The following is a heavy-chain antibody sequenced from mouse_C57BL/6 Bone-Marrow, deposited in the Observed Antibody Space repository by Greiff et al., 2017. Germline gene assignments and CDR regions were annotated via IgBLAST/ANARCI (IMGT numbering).Heavy chain of an antibody. CDR3: ARRDFYYCGSSWYFDV. CDR1: GFTFSDYY. Sequence: EVQVVESGGGLVQPGGSLKLSCAASGFTFSDYYMYWVRQTPEKRLEWVAYISNGGGSTYYPDTVKGRFTISRDNAKNTLYLQMSRLKSEDTAMYYCARRDFYYCGSSWYFDVWGTGTTVTVSS. J-gene: IGHJ1*03. CDR2: ISNGGGST. D-gene: IGHD1-1*01. V-gene: IGHV5-12*01.